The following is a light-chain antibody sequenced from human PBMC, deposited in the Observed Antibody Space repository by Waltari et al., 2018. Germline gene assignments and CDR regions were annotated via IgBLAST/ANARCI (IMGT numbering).Light chain of an antibody. J-gene: IGLJ2*01. V-gene: IGLV2-14*03. Sequence: SALTPPASVSGSAGQSITISCTGTSSDVGSYHDVSWYQQHPGKAPKLMIYVVSYRPSGVANRFSGSKSGNTVSLTISGLQAEDEADYYCSSYITTNTLELFGGGTSLTVL. CDR2: VVS. CDR1: SSDVGSYHD. CDR3: SSYITTNTLEL.